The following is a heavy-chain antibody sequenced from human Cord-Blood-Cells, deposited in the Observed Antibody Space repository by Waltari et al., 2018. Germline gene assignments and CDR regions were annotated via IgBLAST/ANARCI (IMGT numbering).Heavy chain of an antibody. D-gene: IGHD3-3*01. J-gene: IGHJ5*02. V-gene: IGHV4-34*01. Sequence: QVQLQQWGAGLLKPSETLSLTCAVYGGSFSGYYWCWIRQPPGKGQEWIREINHSGSTNYNPSLKSRVTISVDTAKNQFSLKLSSVTAADSAVYYCARAGGRFLEWNWFDPWGQGTLVTVSS. CDR3: ARAGGRFLEWNWFDP. CDR2: INHSGST. CDR1: GGSFSGYY.